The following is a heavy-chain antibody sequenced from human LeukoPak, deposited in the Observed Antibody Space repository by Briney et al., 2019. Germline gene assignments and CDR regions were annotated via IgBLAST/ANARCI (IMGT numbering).Heavy chain of an antibody. J-gene: IGHJ4*02. D-gene: IGHD3-16*01. CDR3: ARGVYPYYFDY. Sequence: ASVKASCKASGYTFTSYYMHWVRQAPGQGLVWMGIINPSGGSTSYAQKFQGRVTMTRDMSTSTVYMELSSLRSEDTAVYYCARGVYPYYFDYWGQGTLVTVSS. CDR2: INPSGGST. CDR1: GYTFTSYY. V-gene: IGHV1-46*01.